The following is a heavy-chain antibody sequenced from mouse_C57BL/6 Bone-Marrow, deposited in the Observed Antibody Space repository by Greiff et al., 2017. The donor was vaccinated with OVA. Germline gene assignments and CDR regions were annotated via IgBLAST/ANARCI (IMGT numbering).Heavy chain of an antibody. J-gene: IGHJ3*01. CDR3: TLRAY. V-gene: IGHV1-15*01. CDR2: IYPETGGT. Sequence: VQLQQSGAELVRPGASVTLSCKASGYTFTDYDMHWVKQTPVHGLEWIGAIYPETGGTAYNQKFKGKAILTADKSSSTAYMELRSLTSGDAAVYYCTLRAYWGQGTLVTVSA. CDR1: GYTFTDYD.